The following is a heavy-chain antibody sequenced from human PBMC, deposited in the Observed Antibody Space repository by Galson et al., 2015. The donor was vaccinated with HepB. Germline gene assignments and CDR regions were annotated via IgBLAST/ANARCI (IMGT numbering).Heavy chain of an antibody. CDR2: IRGSGSRT. CDR1: GFTFSNYA. J-gene: IGHJ6*02. D-gene: IGHD3-3*01. V-gene: IGHV3-23*01. CDR3: AKGGDDIRFLEWLLDRNGMDV. Sequence: SLRLSCAASGFTFSNYAMSWVRQAPGKGLEWVSSIRGSGSRTYYADSVKGRFTISRDNSKNTLYLQMNSLRAEDTAVYYCAKGGDDIRFLEWLLDRNGMDVWRQGPRSPSP.